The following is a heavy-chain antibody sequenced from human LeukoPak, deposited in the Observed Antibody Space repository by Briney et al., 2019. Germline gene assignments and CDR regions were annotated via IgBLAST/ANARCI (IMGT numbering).Heavy chain of an antibody. CDR2: INPSGGST. V-gene: IGHV1-46*01. CDR3: ARADLTAMVTPDFDY. CDR1: GGTFSSYA. D-gene: IGHD5-18*01. Sequence: ASVKVSCKASGGTFSSYAISWVRQAPGQGLEWMGIINPSGGSTSYAQKFQGRVTMTRDTSTSTVYMELSSLRSEDTAVYDCARADLTAMVTPDFDYWGQGTLVTVSS. J-gene: IGHJ4*02.